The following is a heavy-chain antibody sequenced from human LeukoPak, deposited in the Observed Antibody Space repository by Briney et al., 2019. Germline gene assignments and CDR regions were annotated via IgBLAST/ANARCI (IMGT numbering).Heavy chain of an antibody. CDR2: IYYSGST. D-gene: IGHD3-22*01. CDR3: ARIYYDSSGYYGAFDI. Sequence: SETLSLTCTVSGGSISSYYWSWLRQPPGKGLEWIGYIYYSGSTNYNPSLKSRVTISVDTSKNQFSLKLSSVTAADTAVYYCARIYYDSSGYYGAFDIWGQGTMVTVSS. J-gene: IGHJ3*02. CDR1: GGSISSYY. V-gene: IGHV4-59*08.